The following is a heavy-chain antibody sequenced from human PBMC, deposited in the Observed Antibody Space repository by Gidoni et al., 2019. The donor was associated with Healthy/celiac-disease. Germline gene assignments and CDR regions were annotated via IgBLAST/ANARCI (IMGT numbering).Heavy chain of an antibody. CDR3: AVGDYYGSGIPGGYYYMDV. CDR2: INAGNGNT. J-gene: IGHJ6*03. D-gene: IGHD3-10*01. V-gene: IGHV1-3*01. Sequence: QVQLVQSGAEVKKPGASVKVSCKASGYTFTSYAMHWVRQAPGQRLEWMGWINAGNGNTKYSQKFQGRVTITRDTSASTAYMELSSLRSEDTAVYYCAVGDYYGSGIPGGYYYMDVWGKGTTVTVSS. CDR1: GYTFTSYA.